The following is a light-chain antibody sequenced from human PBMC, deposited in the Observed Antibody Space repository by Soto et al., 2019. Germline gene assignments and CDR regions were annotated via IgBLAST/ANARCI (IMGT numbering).Light chain of an antibody. V-gene: IGLV1-40*01. CDR3: QSFDRGLSDVI. CDR1: SSNLGADYT. CDR2: ANT. Sequence: QSVLTQPPSVSGAPGQRVTISCTGSSSNLGADYTVHWYQQVPGTAPKLLIYANTNRPPGVPDRFSGSRSGTSASLAITGLQSEDEGAYYCQSFDRGLSDVIFGGGTQLTVL. J-gene: IGLJ2*01.